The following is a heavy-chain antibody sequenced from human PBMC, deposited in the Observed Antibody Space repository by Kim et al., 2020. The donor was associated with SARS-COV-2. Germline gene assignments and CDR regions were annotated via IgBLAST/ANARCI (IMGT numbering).Heavy chain of an antibody. J-gene: IGHJ6*02. CDR2: INPNSGGT. CDR3: ARHKPGSLHLSLYGMDV. D-gene: IGHD6-13*01. Sequence: ASVKVSCKASGYTFTGYYMHWVRQAPGQGLEWMGWINPNSGGTNYAQKFQGRVTMTRDTSISTAYMELSRLRSDDTAVYYCARHKPGSLHLSLYGMDVWGQGTTVTVSS. V-gene: IGHV1-2*02. CDR1: GYTFTGYY.